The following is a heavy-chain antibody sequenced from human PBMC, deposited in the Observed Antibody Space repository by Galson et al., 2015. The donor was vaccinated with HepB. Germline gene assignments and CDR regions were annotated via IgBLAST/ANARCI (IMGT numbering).Heavy chain of an antibody. D-gene: IGHD4-11*01. CDR2: TSYDGSNK. J-gene: IGHJ6*02. CDR3: ARDRNSDYKGIDGMDV. V-gene: IGHV3-30*03. CDR1: GFTFSNYG. Sequence: SLRLSCAASGFTFSNYGMHWVRQAPGKGLEWVAVTSYDGSNKYYADSVKGRFTISRDNSKNRLYLQMNSLRLDDTAVYYCARDRNSDYKGIDGMDVWGQGSTVTVSS.